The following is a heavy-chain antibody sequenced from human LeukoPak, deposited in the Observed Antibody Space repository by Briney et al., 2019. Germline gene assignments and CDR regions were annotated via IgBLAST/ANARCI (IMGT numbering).Heavy chain of an antibody. CDR3: ARGKGNYGDPASFDY. D-gene: IGHD4-17*01. J-gene: IGHJ4*02. Sequence: ASVRVSCKASGYTFTSYGISWVRQAPGQGLEWMGWISVYNGNTNYAQKLQGRVTMTADTSTSTVYMEVRSLRSDDTAVYYCARGKGNYGDPASFDYWGQGTLVTVSS. V-gene: IGHV1-18*01. CDR2: ISVYNGNT. CDR1: GYTFTSYG.